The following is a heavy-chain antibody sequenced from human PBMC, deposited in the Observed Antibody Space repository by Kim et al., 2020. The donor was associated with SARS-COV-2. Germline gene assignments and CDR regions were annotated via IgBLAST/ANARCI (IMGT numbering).Heavy chain of an antibody. D-gene: IGHD5-12*01. Sequence: TNYAQKFQGRVTMTRETSISTAYMELSRLTSDDTAVYYCARVLRSSGYDYWGQGTLVTVSS. CDR3: ARVLRSSGYDY. CDR2: T. V-gene: IGHV1-2*02. J-gene: IGHJ4*02.